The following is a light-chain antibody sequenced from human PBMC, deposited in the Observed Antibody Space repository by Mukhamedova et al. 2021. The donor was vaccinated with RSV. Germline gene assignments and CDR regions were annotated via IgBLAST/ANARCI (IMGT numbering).Light chain of an antibody. CDR3: QQFYTYSQT. J-gene: IGKJ1*01. CDR2: EAS. V-gene: IGKV1-5*03. Sequence: WYQRRVHGKAPKLLIYEASSLQSGVSSRFSGSGYGTEFTLTSNSLQAEDLATYYCQQFYTYSQTFGQRTKVEVK.